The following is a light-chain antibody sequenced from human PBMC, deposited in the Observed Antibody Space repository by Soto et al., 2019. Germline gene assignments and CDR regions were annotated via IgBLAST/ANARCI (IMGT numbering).Light chain of an antibody. Sequence: ETVMTQSPVTLSVSLGERATLSCRASQSVSIHLAWYQQKPGQAPSLLIYDTSTRATGIPARFSGSGSGTEFTLTISSLQSEDFAVYYCQQYSNWPPITFGQGTRLEIK. CDR1: QSVSIH. V-gene: IGKV3-15*01. CDR2: DTS. J-gene: IGKJ5*01. CDR3: QQYSNWPPIT.